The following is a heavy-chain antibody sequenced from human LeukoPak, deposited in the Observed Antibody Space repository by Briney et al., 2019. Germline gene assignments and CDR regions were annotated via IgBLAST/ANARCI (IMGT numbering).Heavy chain of an antibody. CDR1: GFTFSSYW. CDR2: INSDGSST. V-gene: IGHV3-74*01. CDR3: ARALYNWNYGALGALDI. D-gene: IGHD1-7*01. Sequence: GGSLRLSCAASGFTFSSYWMHWVRQAPGKGLVWVSRINSDGSSTSYADSVKGRFTISRDNAKNTLYLQMNSLRAEDTAVYYCARALYNWNYGALGALDIWGQGTMVTVSS. J-gene: IGHJ3*02.